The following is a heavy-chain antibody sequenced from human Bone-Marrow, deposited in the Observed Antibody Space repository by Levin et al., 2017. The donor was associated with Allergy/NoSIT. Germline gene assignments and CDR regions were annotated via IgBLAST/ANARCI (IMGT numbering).Heavy chain of an antibody. CDR2: VDSTGIT. Sequence: SETLSLTCSVSGDSITSRHSYWGWIRQPPGKGLEWIASVDSTGITYHNPSLRSRVTISADSSKNHFSLDLRSVTAADTALYYCARHTYNWSWAFDIWGQGTMVTVSS. CDR3: ARHTYNWSWAFDI. D-gene: IGHD1-20*01. CDR1: GDSITSRHSY. V-gene: IGHV4-39*01. J-gene: IGHJ3*02.